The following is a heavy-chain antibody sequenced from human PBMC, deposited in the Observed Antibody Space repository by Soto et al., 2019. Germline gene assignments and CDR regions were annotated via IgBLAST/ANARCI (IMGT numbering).Heavy chain of an antibody. CDR2: ISYDGSNK. CDR1: GFTFSSYG. CDR3: AKEGFLEWFGVLSYYYYGMDV. J-gene: IGHJ6*02. D-gene: IGHD3-3*01. V-gene: IGHV3-30*18. Sequence: GGSLRLSCAASGFTFSSYGMHWVRQAPGKGLEWVAVISYDGSNKYYADSVKGRFTISRDNSKNTLYLQMNSLRAEDTAVYYCAKEGFLEWFGVLSYYYYGMDVWGQGTTVTISS.